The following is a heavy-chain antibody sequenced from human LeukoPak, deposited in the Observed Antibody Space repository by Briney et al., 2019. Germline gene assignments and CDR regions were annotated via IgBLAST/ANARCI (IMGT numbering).Heavy chain of an antibody. V-gene: IGHV1-46*01. J-gene: IGHJ4*02. CDR2: INPSGGST. CDR3: ARVPRDTAMAPFDY. CDR1: GYIFTSYY. Sequence: GASVKVSCKASGYIFTSYYMHRVRQAPGQGLEWMGIINPSGGSTNYSQKFQGRVTMTRDMSTSTVYMELSSLRSEETAVYYCARVPRDTAMAPFDYWGQGTLVTVSS. D-gene: IGHD5-18*01.